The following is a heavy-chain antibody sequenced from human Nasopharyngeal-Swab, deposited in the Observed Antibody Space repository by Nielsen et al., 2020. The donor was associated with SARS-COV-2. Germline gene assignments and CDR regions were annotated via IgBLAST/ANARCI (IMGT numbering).Heavy chain of an antibody. Sequence: GESLKISCTASGFSFNNYGMHWVRQAPGKGLGWVAVISYEGSKKFYAESVEGRFTISRDYSKNTLYLQMDSLRTEDTAMYFCAKANALFWFGQFKNDAFDIWGQGTMVAVSS. V-gene: IGHV3-30*18. CDR1: GFSFNNYG. J-gene: IGHJ3*02. CDR3: AKANALFWFGQFKNDAFDI. CDR2: ISYEGSKK. D-gene: IGHD3-10*01.